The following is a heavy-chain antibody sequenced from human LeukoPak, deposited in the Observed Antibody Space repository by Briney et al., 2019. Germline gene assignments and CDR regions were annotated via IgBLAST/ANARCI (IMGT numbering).Heavy chain of an antibody. D-gene: IGHD3-22*01. CDR3: ASAGDSSDYYYFSAFDI. Sequence: GESLKISCKGSGYTFAKCWIGWVRQMPGRGLEWMGIIYPGDSDTTYSPSFQGQVTISADKTISTAYLQWSSLKASDTAMYYCASAGDSSDYYYFSAFDIWGQGTMVTVSS. J-gene: IGHJ3*02. CDR1: GYTFAKCW. V-gene: IGHV5-51*01. CDR2: IYPGDSDT.